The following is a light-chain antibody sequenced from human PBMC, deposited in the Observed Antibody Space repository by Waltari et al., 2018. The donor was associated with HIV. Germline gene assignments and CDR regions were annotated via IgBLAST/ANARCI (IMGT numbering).Light chain of an antibody. V-gene: IGLV2-11*01. J-gene: IGLJ3*02. Sequence: QSALTQPRSVSGSPGQSVTISCTGTSLNVGGYNYVSWFQQHPGKAPKLIIYDVTQRPSGAHERFSASKSGNTASLTISGLQAGDEADYFCCSYAGSYTWVFGTGTELTVL. CDR3: CSYAGSYTWV. CDR2: DVT. CDR1: SLNVGGYNY.